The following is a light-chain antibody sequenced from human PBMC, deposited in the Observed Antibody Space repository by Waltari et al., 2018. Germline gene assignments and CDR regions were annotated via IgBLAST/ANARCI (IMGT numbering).Light chain of an antibody. J-gene: IGKJ3*01. CDR3: QQYGSSPFT. CDR2: GAS. V-gene: IGKV3-20*01. CDR1: QSVSTSY. Sequence: EIVLTQSPGTLSLSPGERATLSSRASQSVSTSYLAWYQQKPGQAPRLLIYGASSRATGIPDMCSGSWSGTDFTLTISRLEPVDFAVYYCQQYGSSPFTFGPGTKVDIK.